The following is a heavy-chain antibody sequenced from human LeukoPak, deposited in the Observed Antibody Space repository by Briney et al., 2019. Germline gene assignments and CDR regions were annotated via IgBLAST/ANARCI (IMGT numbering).Heavy chain of an antibody. Sequence: ASVKVSCKASGYTFTSCYMHWVRQAPGQGLEWMGIINPSGGSTSYAQKFQGRVTMTRDTSTSTVYMELSSLRSEDTAVYYCARGGIVVVIRHGYDYWGQGTLVTVSS. V-gene: IGHV1-46*01. CDR3: ARGGIVVVIRHGYDY. D-gene: IGHD3-22*01. J-gene: IGHJ4*02. CDR2: INPSGGST. CDR1: GYTFTSCY.